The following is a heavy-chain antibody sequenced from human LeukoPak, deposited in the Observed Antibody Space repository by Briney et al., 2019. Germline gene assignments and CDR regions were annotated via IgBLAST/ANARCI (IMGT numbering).Heavy chain of an antibody. CDR2: NSGSGGST. CDR3: AKSLRLGPAYYFDY. Sequence: PGGSLRLSCAASGFTFSSYAMSWVRQAPGKGLEWVSANSGSGGSTYYADSVKGRFTISRDNSKNTLYLQMNSLRAEDTAVYYCAKSLRLGPAYYFDYWGQGTLVTVSS. V-gene: IGHV3-23*01. D-gene: IGHD3-16*01. J-gene: IGHJ4*02. CDR1: GFTFSSYA.